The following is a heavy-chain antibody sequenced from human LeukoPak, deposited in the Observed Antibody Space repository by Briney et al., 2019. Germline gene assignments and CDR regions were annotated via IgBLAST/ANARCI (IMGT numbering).Heavy chain of an antibody. CDR1: GFTFSSYG. CDR2: IWYDGSNK. D-gene: IGHD1-26*01. CDR3: ARELGRVGAFDI. V-gene: IGHV3-33*01. Sequence: GGSLRLPCAASGFTFSSYGMHWVRQAPGKELEWVAVIWYDGSNKYYADSVKGRFIISRDNSKNTLYLQMNSLRAEDTAVYYCARELGRVGAFDIGGQATMVTVSS. J-gene: IGHJ3*02.